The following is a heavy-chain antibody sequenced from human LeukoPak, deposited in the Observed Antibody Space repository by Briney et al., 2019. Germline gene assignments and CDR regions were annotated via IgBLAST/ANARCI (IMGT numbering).Heavy chain of an antibody. V-gene: IGHV4-34*01. J-gene: IGHJ3*02. CDR1: GGSFSGYY. Sequence: SETLSLTCAVYGGSFSGYYWSWIRQPPGKGLEWIGEINHSGSTNYNPSLKSRVTISVDTSKNQFSLKLSSVTAADTAVYYCARGYGSSSGVFDIWGQGTMVTVSS. CDR2: INHSGST. CDR3: ARGYGSSSGVFDI. D-gene: IGHD6-6*01.